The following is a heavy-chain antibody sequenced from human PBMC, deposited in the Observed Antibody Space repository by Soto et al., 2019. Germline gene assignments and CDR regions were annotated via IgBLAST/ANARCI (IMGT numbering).Heavy chain of an antibody. CDR3: ANFEAV. CDR2: LSSDSNNK. D-gene: IGHD3-9*01. J-gene: IGHJ4*02. CDR1: GFSFSYYD. V-gene: IGHV3-30-3*01. Sequence: QVQLVESGGGVVQPGRSLRLSCAASGFSFSYYDMHWVRQVPGKGLEWVALLSSDSNNKYYADSVKGRFTSSRYDSKNRLYLQMNSLRPGDTAVYYCANFEAVGGQGTMVTVSS.